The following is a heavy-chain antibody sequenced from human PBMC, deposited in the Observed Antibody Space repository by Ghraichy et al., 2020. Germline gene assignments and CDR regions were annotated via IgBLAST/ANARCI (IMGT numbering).Heavy chain of an antibody. Sequence: SCAASGFTFSSYEMNWVRQAPGKGLEWVSYISSSGSTIYYADSVKGRFTISRDNAKNSLYLQMNSLRAEDTAVYYCARLDYDGYYFDYWGQGTLVTVSS. CDR1: GFTFSSYE. CDR3: ARLDYDGYYFDY. D-gene: IGHD3-22*01. CDR2: ISSSGSTI. J-gene: IGHJ4*02. V-gene: IGHV3-48*03.